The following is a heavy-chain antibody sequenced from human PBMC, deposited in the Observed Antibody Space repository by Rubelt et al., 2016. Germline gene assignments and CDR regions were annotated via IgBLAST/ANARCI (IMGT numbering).Heavy chain of an antibody. D-gene: IGHD5-12*01. CDR3: ARDPTTRFTSTGWFDP. V-gene: IGHV1-18*01. Sequence: QVQLVQSGAEVKKPGASVKVSCKASGYTFTTYGISWVRQAPGQGLEWMGWISAYNGNTNYAQKSRGGATTTTDTATRAAYMELRSLRSDDTAVYYCARDPTTRFTSTGWFDPWGQGTLVTVSS. CDR2: ISAYNGNT. CDR1: GYTFTTYG. J-gene: IGHJ5*02.